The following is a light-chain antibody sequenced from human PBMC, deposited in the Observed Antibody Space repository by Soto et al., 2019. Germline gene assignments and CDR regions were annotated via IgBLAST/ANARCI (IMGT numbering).Light chain of an antibody. J-gene: IGKJ4*01. CDR1: QSVSSY. V-gene: IGKV3-11*01. CDR2: DAS. Sequence: EIVLTQSPATLSLSPGERATLSCRASQSVSSYLAWYQQKPGQAPRLLIYDASNRATGIPARFSGSGSGTDFTLTISSLQPDDFATYYCQQRYNWPLTFGGGTKVDIK. CDR3: QQRYNWPLT.